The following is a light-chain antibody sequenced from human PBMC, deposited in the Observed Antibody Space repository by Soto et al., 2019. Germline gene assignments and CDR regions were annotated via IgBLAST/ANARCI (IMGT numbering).Light chain of an antibody. J-gene: IGKJ3*01. CDR3: QQAHSFPCT. Sequence: DIQMTQSPPSVSASIGDSVTITCRASRGISTWLAWYQQKPGKAPKLLVFSASTLQGGVPSRFSGSGSGTDFTLTISSLQPEDVATYYCQQAHSFPCTLGHGTTVDLK. V-gene: IGKV1-12*01. CDR1: RGISTW. CDR2: SAS.